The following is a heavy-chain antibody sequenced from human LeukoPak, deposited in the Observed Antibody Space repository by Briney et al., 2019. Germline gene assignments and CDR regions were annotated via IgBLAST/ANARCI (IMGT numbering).Heavy chain of an antibody. CDR3: AREGLDSPRVDAFDL. CDR2: IYHSGST. Sequence: SETLSLTCAVSGYSISSGYYWGWIRQPPGKGLEGIGSIYHSGSTYYNPSLKSRVTISVDTSKNQFSPKLSSVTAADTAVYYCAREGLDSPRVDAFDLWGQGTMVTVSS. J-gene: IGHJ3*01. V-gene: IGHV4-38-2*02. CDR1: GYSISSGYY. D-gene: IGHD2-2*03.